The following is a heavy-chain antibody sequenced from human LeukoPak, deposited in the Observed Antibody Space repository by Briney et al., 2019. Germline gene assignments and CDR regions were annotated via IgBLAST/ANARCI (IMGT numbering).Heavy chain of an antibody. CDR2: ISSSSSTI. J-gene: IGHJ4*02. V-gene: IGHV3-48*01. D-gene: IGHD1-7*01. CDR3: AREGTDWNYLSDF. CDR1: GFTFSTYS. Sequence: PGGSLRLSCAASGFTFSTYSMNWVRQAPGKGLEWVSYISSSSSTIYYADSVKGRFTISRDNAKNSLYLQMNSLRVDDTAVYYCAREGTDWNYLSDFWGQGTLVTVSS.